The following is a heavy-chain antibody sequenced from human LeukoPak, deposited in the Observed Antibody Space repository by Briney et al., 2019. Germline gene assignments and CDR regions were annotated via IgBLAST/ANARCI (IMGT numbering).Heavy chain of an antibody. CDR1: LFSLSTSGVG. CDR3: AHRGYCSGGSCYSGGWFDP. CDR2: IYWNDDK. V-gene: IGHV2-5*01. J-gene: IGHJ5*02. Sequence: ESGPTLGKPTQTLTLPRTFSLFSLSTSGVGVGWIRLPPGKAPGWLALIYWNDDKRYSPSLKSRLTITKDTSKNQVVLTMTNMDPVDTATYYCAHRGYCSGGSCYSGGWFDPWGQGTLVTVSS. D-gene: IGHD2-15*01.